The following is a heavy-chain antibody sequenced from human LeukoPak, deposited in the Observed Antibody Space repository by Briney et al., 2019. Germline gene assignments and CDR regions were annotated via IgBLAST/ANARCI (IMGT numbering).Heavy chain of an antibody. CDR1: VGSISSSSYY. V-gene: IGHV4-39*07. CDR2: IYYSGST. D-gene: IGHD4-11*01. CDR3: ASISGCYSNYGVCNWFDP. Sequence: ASETLSLTCTVSVGSISSSSYYWGWIRQPPGKGLDWIGCIYYSGSTYYNPSLKSRVTISVDTSKNQFSMKLSSVTAADTAVYYCASISGCYSNYGVCNWFDPWGQGTLVTVSS. J-gene: IGHJ5*02.